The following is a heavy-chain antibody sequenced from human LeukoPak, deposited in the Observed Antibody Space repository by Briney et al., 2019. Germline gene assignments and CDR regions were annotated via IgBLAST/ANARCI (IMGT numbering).Heavy chain of an antibody. V-gene: IGHV4-59*08. Sequence: SETLSLTCTVSGGSISSYYWSWIRQPPGKGLEWIGYIYYSGSTNYNPSLMGRVTISVDTSKNQFSLKLSSVTAADTAVYFCAKGNYYDFWSGYYIDYWGQGTLVTVSS. CDR2: IYYSGST. CDR1: GGSISSYY. CDR3: AKGNYYDFWSGYYIDY. J-gene: IGHJ4*02. D-gene: IGHD3-3*01.